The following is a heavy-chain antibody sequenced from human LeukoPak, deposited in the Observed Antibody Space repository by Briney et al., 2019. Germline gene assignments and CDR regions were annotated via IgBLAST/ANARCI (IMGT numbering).Heavy chain of an antibody. CDR2: ISWYSGSI. D-gene: IGHD4-17*01. V-gene: IGHV3-9*01. J-gene: IGHJ3*02. Sequence: PGRSLRLSCAASGFTFDDYAMHWVRQAPGKGLEWVSGISWYSGSIGYADSVKGRFTISRDNAKNSLYLQMNSLRAEDTALYYCAKGTTVTTFLGAFDIWGQGTMVTVSS. CDR3: AKGTTVTTFLGAFDI. CDR1: GFTFDDYA.